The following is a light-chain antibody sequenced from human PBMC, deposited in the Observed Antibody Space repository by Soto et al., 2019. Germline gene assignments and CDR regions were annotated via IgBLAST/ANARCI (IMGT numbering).Light chain of an antibody. V-gene: IGKV3-11*01. Sequence: EIVLTQYPATLSLSPGQRATLYCRASPSLNHSLVWYQHIRRQGPRLLIFDTSNRVNGVPTRFSGSGSGTDFTLTISGLETEDFAVYYCQQRASWPLTFGGGTRVEI. J-gene: IGKJ4*01. CDR3: QQRASWPLT. CDR1: PSLNHS. CDR2: DTS.